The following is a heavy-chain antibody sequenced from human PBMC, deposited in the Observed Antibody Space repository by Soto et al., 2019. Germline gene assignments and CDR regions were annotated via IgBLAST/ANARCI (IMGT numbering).Heavy chain of an antibody. Sequence: PGGSLRLSCAASGFSFSTYDMHWVRQVSGKGLEWVSAIGSADDPYYLGSVKGRFTISRENAKNSLYLQMNSLRAGDTAVYYCARAYSARLPRRADYYYAMDVWGLGTTVTVSS. CDR3: ARAYSARLPRRADYYYAMDV. D-gene: IGHD2-15*01. J-gene: IGHJ6*02. CDR2: IGSADDP. V-gene: IGHV3-13*05. CDR1: GFSFSTYD.